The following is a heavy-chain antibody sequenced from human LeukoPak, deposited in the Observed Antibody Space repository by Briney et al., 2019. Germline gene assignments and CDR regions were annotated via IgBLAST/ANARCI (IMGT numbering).Heavy chain of an antibody. D-gene: IGHD4-11*01. J-gene: IGHJ4*02. Sequence: GGSLRLSCAASGFTFSNYWMHWVRQVPGKGLVWVSRINTGGSSTTYADSVKGRFTISRDNAKNTLYLQMNSLRDEDTAVYYCARSNHADDYWGQGTLVTVSS. CDR3: ARSNHADDY. CDR2: INTGGSST. CDR1: GFTFSNYW. V-gene: IGHV3-74*01.